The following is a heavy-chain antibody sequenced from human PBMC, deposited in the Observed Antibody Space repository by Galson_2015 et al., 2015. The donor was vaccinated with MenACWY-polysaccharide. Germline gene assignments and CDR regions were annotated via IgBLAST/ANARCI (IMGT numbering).Heavy chain of an antibody. CDR3: AKDRTAAASDGGY. Sequence: SLRLSCAASGFTFSSYGMHWVRQAPGKGLKWVAFIRYDGRDKYYADSVKGRFTLSRDNSKNTLYLQMDSLRAEDTAVYYCAKDRTAAASDGGYWGQGTLVTGSS. J-gene: IGHJ4*02. D-gene: IGHD6-13*01. CDR2: IRYDGRDK. V-gene: IGHV3-30*02. CDR1: GFTFSSYG.